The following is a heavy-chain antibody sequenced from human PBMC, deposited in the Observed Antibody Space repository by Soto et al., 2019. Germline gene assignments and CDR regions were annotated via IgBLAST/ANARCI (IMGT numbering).Heavy chain of an antibody. CDR2: ISAYNGNT. D-gene: IGHD5-12*01. V-gene: IGHV1-18*01. CDR1: GYTFTSYG. J-gene: IGHJ6*02. Sequence: GASVKVSCKASGYTFTSYGISWVRQAPGQGLEWMGWISAYNGNTNYAQKLQGRATMTTDTSTSTAYMELRSLRSDDTAVYYCARRDGYNKGYYGMDVWGQGTTVTVSS. CDR3: ARRDGYNKGYYGMDV.